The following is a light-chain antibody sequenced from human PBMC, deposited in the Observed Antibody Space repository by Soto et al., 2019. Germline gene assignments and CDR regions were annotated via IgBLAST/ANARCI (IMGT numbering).Light chain of an antibody. V-gene: IGLV1-40*01. J-gene: IGLJ2*01. CDR2: DNS. Sequence: QPVLTQPPSVSGAPGQRVTISCTGSSSNIGAGHDVHWYQQLPGTAPKLLIYDNSNRPSGVPDRFSGSKSGTSASLAITGLQAEDEADYYCQSYDSSLSGFVVFGGGTKLTVL. CDR3: QSYDSSLSGFVV. CDR1: SSNIGAGHD.